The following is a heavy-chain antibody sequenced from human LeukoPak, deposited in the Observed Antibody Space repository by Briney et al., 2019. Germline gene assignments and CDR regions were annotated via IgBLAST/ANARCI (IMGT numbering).Heavy chain of an antibody. CDR2: IQHGGNT. CDR1: GGSINSSRW. V-gene: IGHV4-4*02. D-gene: IGHD3-10*01. Sequence: SETLSLTCAVSGGSINSSRWWSWVRQTPGKGLEWMGEIQHGGNTNYNPSLKSRVIMSVDKSKKQFSLKLTPVTAADTAVYYCATGSGSYLHGGMDVWGQGTTVTVSS. CDR3: ATGSGSYLHGGMDV. J-gene: IGHJ6*02.